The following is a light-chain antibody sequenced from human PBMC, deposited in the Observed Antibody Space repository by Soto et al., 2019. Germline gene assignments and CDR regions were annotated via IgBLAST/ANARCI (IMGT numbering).Light chain of an antibody. Sequence: QSVLTQPASVSGSPGQSITISCTGTSSDVGDYNSVSWYQQHPGKAPKLMIYEVSNRPSGVSNRFSGSKSVNSASLTISRLQAEDEADYYCSSYTSSSTYVFGTGTKLTVL. J-gene: IGLJ1*01. CDR2: EVS. CDR1: SSDVGDYNS. CDR3: SSYTSSSTYV. V-gene: IGLV2-14*01.